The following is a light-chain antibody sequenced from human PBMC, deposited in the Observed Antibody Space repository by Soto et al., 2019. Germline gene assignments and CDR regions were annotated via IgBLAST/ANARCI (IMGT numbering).Light chain of an antibody. J-gene: IGLJ2*01. CDR3: QVWDSSSDNVV. Sequence: SYELTQPPSVSVAPGQTARITWGGNNIGSKSVHWYQQKPGQAPVLAVYDDSDRPSGIPERFSGSNSGNTATLTISMVEAGDEADYYCQVWDSSSDNVVFGGGTKLTVL. CDR1: NIGSKS. V-gene: IGLV3-21*02. CDR2: DDS.